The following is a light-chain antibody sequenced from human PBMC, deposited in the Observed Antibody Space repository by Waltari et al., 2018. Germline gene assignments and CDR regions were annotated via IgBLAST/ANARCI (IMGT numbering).Light chain of an antibody. Sequence: EIVLTQSPATLSLSPGERATLHCRASQSVSSYLAWYQQKPGQAPRLLIYDASNRATGIPARFSGSGSGTDFTLTISSLEPEDFAVYYCQQRSNWPPKLTFGGGTKVEIK. V-gene: IGKV3-11*01. J-gene: IGKJ4*01. CDR2: DAS. CDR1: QSVSSY. CDR3: QQRSNWPPKLT.